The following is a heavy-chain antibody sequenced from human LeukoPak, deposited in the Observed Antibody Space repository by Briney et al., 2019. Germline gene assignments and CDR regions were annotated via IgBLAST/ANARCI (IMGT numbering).Heavy chain of an antibody. CDR2: IYHSGST. CDR1: GGSISSGGYY. V-gene: IGHV4-30-2*01. CDR3: ASLYSRGSPWFDP. J-gene: IGHJ5*02. Sequence: SQTLALTCTVSGGSISSGGYYWSWIRQPPGKGLEWIGYIYHSGSTYYNPSLKSRVTISVDTSKNQFSLKLSSVTAADTAVYYCASLYSRGSPWFDPWGQGTLVTVSS. D-gene: IGHD2-21*01.